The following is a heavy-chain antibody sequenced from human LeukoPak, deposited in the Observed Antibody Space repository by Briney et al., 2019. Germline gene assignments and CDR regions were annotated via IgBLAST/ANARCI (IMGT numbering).Heavy chain of an antibody. D-gene: IGHD1-26*01. V-gene: IGHV3-74*01. CDR3: VRGYSGGFLDY. CDR1: GFTLSSYW. CDR2: INSDGSIA. Sequence: GGSLRLSCAASGFTLSSYWMHWVRQAPGMVLVWVSRINSDGSIASYADSVKGRFTISRDNAKNTLSLQMSSLRAEDTAVYYCVRGYSGGFLDYWGQGTLVTVSS. J-gene: IGHJ4*02.